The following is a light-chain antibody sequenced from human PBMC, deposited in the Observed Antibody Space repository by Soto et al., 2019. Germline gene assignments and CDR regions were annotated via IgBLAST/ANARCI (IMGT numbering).Light chain of an antibody. Sequence: AIQMTHSRSSLSASVGDRVTITCRASQDIRKDLAWYQQKPGKAPQILIYGASTLQTGVASRFSGSGSATDFTLTISSLQPEDSAAYYCLQDYNYPFTFGQGTKVDIK. CDR3: LQDYNYPFT. J-gene: IGKJ2*01. V-gene: IGKV1-6*01. CDR1: QDIRKD. CDR2: GAS.